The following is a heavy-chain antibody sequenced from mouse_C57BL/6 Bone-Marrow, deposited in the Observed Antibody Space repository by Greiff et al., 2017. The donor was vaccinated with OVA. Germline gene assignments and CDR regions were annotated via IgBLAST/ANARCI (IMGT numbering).Heavy chain of an antibody. J-gene: IGHJ3*01. CDR2: IYPGDGDT. Sequence: QVQLKESGPELVKPGASVKISCKASGYAFSSSWMNWVKQRPGKGLEWIGRIYPGDGDTNYNGKFKGKATLTADKSSSTAYMQLSSLTSEDSAVYFCARSEGGAQARGAWFAYWGQGTLVTVSA. CDR3: ARSEGGAQARGAWFAY. D-gene: IGHD3-2*02. CDR1: GYAFSSSW. V-gene: IGHV1-82*01.